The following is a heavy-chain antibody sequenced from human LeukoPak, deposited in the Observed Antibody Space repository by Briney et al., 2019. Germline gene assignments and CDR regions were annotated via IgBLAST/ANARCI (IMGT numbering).Heavy chain of an antibody. J-gene: IGHJ6*03. Sequence: GGSLRLSCAASGFIFSNYGMYWVRQAPDKRLEWVAVIWNDGSNKYYADSVKGRFTISRDNSKNTLYLQMNSLRAEDTAIYYCAKFPESYYYMDVWGKGTTVTVSS. CDR1: GFIFSNYG. CDR2: IWNDGSNK. CDR3: AKFPESYYYMDV. V-gene: IGHV3-33*06.